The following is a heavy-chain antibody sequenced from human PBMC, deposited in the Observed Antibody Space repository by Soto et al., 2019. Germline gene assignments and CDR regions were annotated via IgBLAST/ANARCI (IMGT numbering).Heavy chain of an antibody. V-gene: IGHV1-3*01. J-gene: IGHJ5*02. Sequence: QVQLVQSGAEVKKPGASVKVSCKASGYTFTSYAMHWVRQAPGQRLEWMGWINAGNGNTKYSQKFQGRVTITRDTSASTADMELSSLRSEDTAVYYCARDKDVEMATIGGNWFDPWGQGTLVTVSS. CDR1: GYTFTSYA. CDR2: INAGNGNT. CDR3: ARDKDVEMATIGGNWFDP. D-gene: IGHD5-12*01.